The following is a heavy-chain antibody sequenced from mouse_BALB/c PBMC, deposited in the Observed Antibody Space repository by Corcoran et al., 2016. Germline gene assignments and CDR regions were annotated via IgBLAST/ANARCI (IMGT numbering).Heavy chain of an antibody. CDR3: ARGAY. V-gene: IGHV3-6*02. J-gene: IGHJ3*01. CDR2: ISYDGSN. Sequence: DVQLQESGPGLVKPSQSLSLTCSVTGYSITSGYSWNWIRQFPGNKLEWMGNISYDGSNNYNPSLKNRISITRDTSKNQFFLKLNSVTTEDTATYYCARGAYWGQGTLVTVSA. CDR1: GYSITSGYS.